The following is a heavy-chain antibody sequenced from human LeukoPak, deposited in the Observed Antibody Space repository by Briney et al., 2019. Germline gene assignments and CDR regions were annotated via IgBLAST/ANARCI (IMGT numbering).Heavy chain of an antibody. J-gene: IGHJ4*02. CDR1: GFTVSSNF. V-gene: IGHV3-66*01. CDR2: IYSGGST. D-gene: IGHD2-8*01. CDR3: ARVLRYCTNGVCYPYYFDY. Sequence: GGSLRLSCAASGFTVSSNFMTWVRQAPGKGLDWVSLIYSGGSTYYADSVKGRFTISRDNSKNTLYLQMNSLRAEDTAVYYCARVLRYCTNGVCYPYYFDYWGQGTLVTVSS.